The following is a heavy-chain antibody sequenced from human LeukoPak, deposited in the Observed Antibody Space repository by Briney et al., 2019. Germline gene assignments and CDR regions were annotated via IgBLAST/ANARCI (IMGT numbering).Heavy chain of an antibody. CDR2: IWYDGSNK. V-gene: IGHV3-33*01. CDR3: ARGDQVQLERRSVDY. D-gene: IGHD1-1*01. Sequence: GGSLRLPCAASGFTFSSYGMHWVRQAPGKGLEWVAVIWYDGSNKYYADSVKGRFTISRDNSKNTLYLQMNSLRAEDTAVYYCARGDQVQLERRSVDYWGQGTLVTVSS. CDR1: GFTFSSYG. J-gene: IGHJ4*02.